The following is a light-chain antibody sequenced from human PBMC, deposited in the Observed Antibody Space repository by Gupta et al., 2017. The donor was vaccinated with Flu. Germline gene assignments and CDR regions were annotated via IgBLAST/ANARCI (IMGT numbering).Light chain of an antibody. CDR3: QQYVSPPRT. J-gene: IGKJ1*01. Sequence: EILLTQSPGTLSLSPGESATLSCRASQSVNRHYLVWYQQKVGQAPRLLIYGASNRATGTPDRFSGRGSGTNFTLTISRLEPEDFAVYYCQQYVSPPRTFGQGTKVEIK. CDR2: GAS. V-gene: IGKV3-20*01. CDR1: QSVNRHY.